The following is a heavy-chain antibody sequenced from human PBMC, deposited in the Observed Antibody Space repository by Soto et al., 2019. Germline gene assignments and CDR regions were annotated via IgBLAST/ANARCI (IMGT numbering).Heavy chain of an antibody. CDR1: GFTFSSYS. CDR2: ISSSSSYI. Sequence: SLRLSCAASGFTFSSYSMNWVRQAPGKGLEWVSSISSSSSYIYYADSVKGRFTISRDNAKNSLYLQMNSLRAEDTAVYYCARVGDYVWGSYRRPFDYWGQGTLVTVSS. CDR3: ARVGDYVWGSYRRPFDY. V-gene: IGHV3-21*01. J-gene: IGHJ4*02. D-gene: IGHD3-16*02.